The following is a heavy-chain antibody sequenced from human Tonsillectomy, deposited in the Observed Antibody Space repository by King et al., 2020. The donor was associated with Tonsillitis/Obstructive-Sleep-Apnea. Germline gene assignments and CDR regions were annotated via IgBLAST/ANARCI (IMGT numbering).Heavy chain of an antibody. V-gene: IGHV5-10-1*03. D-gene: IGHD5-18*01. CDR1: GYSFTTYW. Sequence: QLVQSGAEVKKPGESLRISCKGSGYSFTTYWITWVRQMPGKGLEWMGTIDPSDSYTNYSPSFQGHVTISADKSISTAYLQWSSLKASDTAMYYCAGHTGYSNGYRNGMDVWGQGTTVTVSS. CDR3: AGHTGYSNGYRNGMDV. J-gene: IGHJ6*02. CDR2: IDPSDSYT.